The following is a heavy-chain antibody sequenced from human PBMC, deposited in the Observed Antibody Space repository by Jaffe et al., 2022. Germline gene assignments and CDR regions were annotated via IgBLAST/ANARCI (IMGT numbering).Heavy chain of an antibody. CDR1: GFTFSPYW. CDR2: INSDGRSP. Sequence: EVQLVESGGGLVQPGGSLRLSCAASGFTFSPYWMHWVRQAPGKGLVWVSVINSDGRSPRYADSVKGRFTISRDNAQNTVFLQMNSLTAEDTAVYYCARDRAFAGDYWGQGTLVTVSS. V-gene: IGHV3-74*01. J-gene: IGHJ4*02. CDR3: ARDRAFAGDY.